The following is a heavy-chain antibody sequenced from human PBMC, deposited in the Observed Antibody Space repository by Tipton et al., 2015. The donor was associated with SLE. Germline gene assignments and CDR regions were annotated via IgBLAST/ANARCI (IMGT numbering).Heavy chain of an antibody. V-gene: IGHV3-7*01. CDR2: INEDGSEK. Sequence: SLRLSCAASGFTFRAYWMTWVRQAPGKGLEWVANINEDGSEKYYVDSVKGRFTIFRDNAENSLYLQMNSLRAEDTAVYFCARSSSGAVGYWGQGTLVTVSS. CDR1: GFTFRAYW. J-gene: IGHJ4*02. CDR3: ARSSSGAVGY. D-gene: IGHD6-6*01.